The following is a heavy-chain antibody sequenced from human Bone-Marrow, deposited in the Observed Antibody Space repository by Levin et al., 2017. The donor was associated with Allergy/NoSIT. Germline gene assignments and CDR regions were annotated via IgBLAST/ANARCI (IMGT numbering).Heavy chain of an antibody. Sequence: TPSETLSLTCTVSGGSTSNYYLSWIRQTPGRGLEWLGYIYSSGSTNYNPSLKSRVTISADSSKRQVSLKLNSVTAGDTAVYYCARHDDFWGGHYGMDVWGQGTAVAVSS. CDR3: ARHDDFWGGHYGMDV. J-gene: IGHJ6*02. V-gene: IGHV4-59*08. CDR1: GGSTSNYY. D-gene: IGHD3-3*01. CDR2: IYSSGST.